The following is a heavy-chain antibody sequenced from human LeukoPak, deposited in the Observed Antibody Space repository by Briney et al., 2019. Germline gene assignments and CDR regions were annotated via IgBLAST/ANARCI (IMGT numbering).Heavy chain of an antibody. V-gene: IGHV4-39*01. D-gene: IGHD1-26*01. Sequence: SETLSLTCIVSGVSISSTTYYWDWIRQPPGKRLERIGSIYYSGNTYYNPSLKSRVTISIDTSKNRFSLNLNSVNAADTALYSCARHYLGGNYPDYFNHWGQGTLVTVSS. CDR3: ARHYLGGNYPDYFNH. CDR1: GVSISSTTYY. J-gene: IGHJ4*02. CDR2: IYYSGNT.